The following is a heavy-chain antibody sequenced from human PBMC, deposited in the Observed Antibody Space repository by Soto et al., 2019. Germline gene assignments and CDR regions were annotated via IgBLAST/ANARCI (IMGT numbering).Heavy chain of an antibody. CDR1: GFSLSTSGMR. Sequence: SVPTLVSPTQTLTLTCTFSGFSLSTSGMRVSWIRQPPGKALEWLARIDWDDDKFYSTSLKTRLTISKDTSKNQVVLTMTNMDPVDTATYYCAQSGYSSSWEPDCYGMDVWGQGTTVTVSS. V-gene: IGHV2-70*04. J-gene: IGHJ6*02. D-gene: IGHD6-13*01. CDR3: AQSGYSSSWEPDCYGMDV. CDR2: IDWDDDK.